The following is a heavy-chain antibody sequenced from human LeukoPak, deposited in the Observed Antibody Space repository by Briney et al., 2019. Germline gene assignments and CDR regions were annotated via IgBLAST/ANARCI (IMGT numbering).Heavy chain of an antibody. CDR1: GFTFSTYN. V-gene: IGHV3-48*04. CDR2: ISSSSSII. Sequence: GGSLRLSCAASGFTFSTYNMNWVRQAPGKGLEWVPYISSSSSIIYYADSVKGRFTISRDNAKNSLYLQMNSLRAEDTAVYYCTTDLSHWGQGTLVTVSS. J-gene: IGHJ4*02. CDR3: TTDLSH.